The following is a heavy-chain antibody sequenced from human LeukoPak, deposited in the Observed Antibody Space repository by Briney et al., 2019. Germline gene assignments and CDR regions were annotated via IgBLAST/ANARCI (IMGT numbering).Heavy chain of an antibody. Sequence: SETLSLTCTVSGGSISSYYWSWIRQPPGKGLEWIGYIHYSGSTNYNPSLKSRVTISVDPSKNQFSLKQSSGTAADTAVYYCARHGTVKYCSGGSCYSDAGLADCWGQGTLVTVSS. CDR3: ARHGTVKYCSGGSCYSDAGLADC. V-gene: IGHV4-59*08. J-gene: IGHJ4*02. CDR2: IHYSGST. CDR1: GGSISSYY. D-gene: IGHD2-15*01.